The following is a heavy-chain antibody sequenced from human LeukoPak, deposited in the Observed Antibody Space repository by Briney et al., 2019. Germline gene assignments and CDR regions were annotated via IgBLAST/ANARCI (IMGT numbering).Heavy chain of an antibody. CDR3: TRGGITMVRGVIMWVDFYYYMDV. CDR1: GFTFGDYA. CDR2: IRSKAYGGTT. Sequence: PGGSLRLSCTASGFTFGDYAMSWVRQAPGKGLEWVGFIRSKAYGGTTEYAASVKGRFTISRDDSKSIAYLQMNSLKTEDTAVYYCTRGGITMVRGVIMWVDFYYYMDVWGKGTTVTISS. V-gene: IGHV3-49*04. D-gene: IGHD3-10*01. J-gene: IGHJ6*03.